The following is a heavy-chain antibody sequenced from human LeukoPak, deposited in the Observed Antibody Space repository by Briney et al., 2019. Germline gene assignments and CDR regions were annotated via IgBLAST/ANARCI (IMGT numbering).Heavy chain of an antibody. D-gene: IGHD3/OR15-3a*01. CDR3: ARVLDANWFDP. V-gene: IGHV1-18*04. Sequence: ASVKVSCKASGYTFTGYYMHWVRQAPGQGLEWMGWISAYNGNTNYAQKLRGRVTMTTDTSTSTAYMELRSLRSDDTAVYYCARVLDANWFDPWGQGTLVTVSS. CDR2: ISAYNGNT. CDR1: GYTFTGYY. J-gene: IGHJ5*02.